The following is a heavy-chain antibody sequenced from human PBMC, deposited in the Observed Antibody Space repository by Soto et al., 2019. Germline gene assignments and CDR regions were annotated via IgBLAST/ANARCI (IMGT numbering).Heavy chain of an antibody. CDR2: IYYSGNT. D-gene: IGHD3-22*01. Sequence: SETLSLTCTVSGGSISSYYWSWIRQPPGKGLEWIGYIYYSGNTNYNPSLKSRVTISVDTSKNQFSLKLSSVTAADTAVYYCARGLAGSMIRRNNWFDPWGQGTLVTVSS. V-gene: IGHV4-59*01. CDR1: GGSISSYY. J-gene: IGHJ5*02. CDR3: ARGLAGSMIRRNNWFDP.